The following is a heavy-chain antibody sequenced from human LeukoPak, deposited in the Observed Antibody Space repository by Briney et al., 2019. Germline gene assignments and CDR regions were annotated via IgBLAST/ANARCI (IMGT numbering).Heavy chain of an antibody. J-gene: IGHJ4*02. CDR3: ARHTDIAPLSSLKY. V-gene: IGHV4-59*08. CDR1: GGSISSYY. D-gene: IGHD6-13*01. Sequence: PSETLSLTCTVSGGSISSYYWSWIRQTPGKGLEWIGDIYYSGSTNYNPSLKSRVTISVDTSKDQFSLKLSSVTAADTAVYYCARHTDIAPLSSLKYWGQGTLVTVSS. CDR2: IYYSGST.